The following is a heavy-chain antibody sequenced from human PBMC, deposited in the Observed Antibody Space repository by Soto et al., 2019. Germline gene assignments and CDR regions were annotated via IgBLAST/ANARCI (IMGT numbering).Heavy chain of an antibody. Sequence: ASVKVSCKASGYTFTGYYMHWVRQAPGQGLEWMGWINPNSGGTNYAQKFQGWVTMTRDTSIITAYMELSRLRSDDTAVYYCARDLGYGIQLWNWFDPWGQGTLVTVSS. CDR1: GYTFTGYY. J-gene: IGHJ5*02. CDR3: ARDLGYGIQLWNWFDP. D-gene: IGHD5-18*01. CDR2: INPNSGGT. V-gene: IGHV1-2*04.